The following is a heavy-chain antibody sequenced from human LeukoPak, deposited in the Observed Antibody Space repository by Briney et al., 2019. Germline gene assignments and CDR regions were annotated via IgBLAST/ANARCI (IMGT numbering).Heavy chain of an antibody. CDR2: ISGSGGST. CDR3: AKDPLVNSQEYFDY. D-gene: IGHD2/OR15-2a*01. V-gene: IGHV3-23*01. CDR1: GFTFTSYA. Sequence: GGSLRLSCAASGFTFTSYAMSWVRQAPGKRLEWVSAISGSGGSTYYAESVKGRFTISRDNSKNTLYLQMNSLRAEDTAVYYCAKDPLVNSQEYFDYWGQGTLVTVSS. J-gene: IGHJ4*02.